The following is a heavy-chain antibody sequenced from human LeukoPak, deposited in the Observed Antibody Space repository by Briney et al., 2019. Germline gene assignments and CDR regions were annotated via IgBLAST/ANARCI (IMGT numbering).Heavy chain of an antibody. CDR1: GGSISSGDYY. D-gene: IGHD5-24*01. V-gene: IGHV4-30-4*01. CDR2: IYYSGST. Sequence: SQTLSLTCTVSGGSISSGDYYWSWIRQPPGKGLEWIGYIYYSGSTYYNPSLKSRVTISVDTSKNQFSLKLSSVTAADTAVYYCARSLGLQLRSPLFDYWGQGTLVTASS. J-gene: IGHJ4*02. CDR3: ARSLGLQLRSPLFDY.